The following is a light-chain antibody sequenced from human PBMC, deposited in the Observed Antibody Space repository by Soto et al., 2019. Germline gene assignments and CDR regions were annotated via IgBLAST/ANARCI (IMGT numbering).Light chain of an antibody. Sequence: EIVLTQSPGTLSLSPGERATLSCRASQSVSSSYLAWYQQKPGQAPRLLIYGASSRATGILDRFSGSGSGTDFTLTISRLEPEDFAVYYCQQYGSSLSITFGQGTRLEIK. J-gene: IGKJ5*01. CDR3: QQYGSSLSIT. CDR1: QSVSSSY. CDR2: GAS. V-gene: IGKV3-20*01.